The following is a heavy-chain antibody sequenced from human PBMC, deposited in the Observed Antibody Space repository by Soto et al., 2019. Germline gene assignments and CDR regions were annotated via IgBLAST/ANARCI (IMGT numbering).Heavy chain of an antibody. V-gene: IGHV4-34*01. Sequence: PSETLSLTCAVYGGSFSGYYWSWIRQPPGKGLEWIGEINHSGSTNYNPSLKSRVTISVDTSKNQFSLKLSSVTAADTAVYYCARGILGEKKYSSGPRRRWFDPWGQGTLVTVSS. CDR2: INHSGST. CDR1: GGSFSGYY. J-gene: IGHJ5*02. D-gene: IGHD6-19*01. CDR3: ARGILGEKKYSSGPRRRWFDP.